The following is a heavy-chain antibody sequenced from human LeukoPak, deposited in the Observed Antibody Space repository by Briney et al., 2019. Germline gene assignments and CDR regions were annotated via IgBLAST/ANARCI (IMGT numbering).Heavy chain of an antibody. J-gene: IGHJ3*02. CDR3: AKGGYGSGSYSGFDI. Sequence: GGTLRLSCAASGFTFSSFGMSWVRQAPGKGLEWVSAISGSCGSTYYADSVKGRFTISRDNSKNTLYLQMNSLRAEDTAIYYCAKGGYGSGSYSGFDIWGQGTMVTVSS. D-gene: IGHD3-10*01. V-gene: IGHV3-23*01. CDR1: GFTFSSFG. CDR2: ISGSCGST.